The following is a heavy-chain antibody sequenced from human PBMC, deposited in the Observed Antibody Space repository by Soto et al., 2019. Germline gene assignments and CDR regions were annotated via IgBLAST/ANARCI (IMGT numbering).Heavy chain of an antibody. J-gene: IGHJ5*02. CDR3: ARYLEGSGYYDGWFDP. CDR2: IYYSGST. Sequence: PSETLSLTCTVSGGSISSYYWSWIRQPPGKGLEWIGYIYYSGSTNYNPSLKSRVTISVDTSKNQFSLKLSSVTAADTAVYYCARYLEGSGYYDGWFDPWGQGTLVTVSS. CDR1: GGSISSYY. D-gene: IGHD3-22*01. V-gene: IGHV4-59*01.